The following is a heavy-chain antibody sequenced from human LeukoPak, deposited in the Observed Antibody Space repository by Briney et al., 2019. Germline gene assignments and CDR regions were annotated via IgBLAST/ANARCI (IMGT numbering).Heavy chain of an antibody. CDR2: ISAYNGDT. D-gene: IGHD3-22*01. Sequence: ASVKVSCKASGYTFSNYDISWVRQAPGQGLEWMGWISAYNGDTNYAQKLQDRVTMTTDTSTSTAYMELRSLRSDDTAVYYCARAHMYYYDNTGPPPFDYWGQGTLVTVSS. CDR3: ARAHMYYYDNTGPPPFDY. J-gene: IGHJ4*02. V-gene: IGHV1-18*01. CDR1: GYTFSNYD.